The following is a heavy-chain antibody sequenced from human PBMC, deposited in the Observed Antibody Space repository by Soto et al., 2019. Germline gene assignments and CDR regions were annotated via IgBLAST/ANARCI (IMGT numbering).Heavy chain of an antibody. V-gene: IGHV4-4*02. D-gene: IGHD3-10*01. CDR2: VYYSGST. J-gene: IGHJ5*02. Sequence: SETLSLTCAVSGGSTSSSNWWSWVRQPPGKGLEWIGYVYYSGSTNYNPSLKSRVTISVDTSKNHFSLKLSSVTAADTAVYYFARAGTTMVRGVISGWFDPWGQGALVTVSS. CDR1: GGSTSSSNW. CDR3: ARAGTTMVRGVISGWFDP.